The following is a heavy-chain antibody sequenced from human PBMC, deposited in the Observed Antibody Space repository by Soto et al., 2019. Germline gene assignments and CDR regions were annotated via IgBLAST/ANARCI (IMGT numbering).Heavy chain of an antibody. CDR2: ISGSGDTT. CDR3: ARSGDNYNRLDY. J-gene: IGHJ4*02. Sequence: PWGSLRLSCTASGFTFSSYAMIFFRQAPGKGLEWVSVISGSGDTTYYADSVKGRFTISRDNSKNLLYLQMNSLRAEDTAVYYCARSGDNYNRLDYWGQGTPVTVSS. D-gene: IGHD1-1*01. V-gene: IGHV3-23*01. CDR1: GFTFSSYA.